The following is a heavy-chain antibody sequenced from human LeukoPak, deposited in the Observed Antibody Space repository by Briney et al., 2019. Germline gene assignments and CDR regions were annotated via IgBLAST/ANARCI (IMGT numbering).Heavy chain of an antibody. CDR2: INPSNGET. Sequence: ASVKVSCKASGYTLSDNYLHWVRQAPGQRLEWMAWINPSNGETKFAPRFQGRVTMTRDTSISTAYMELSRLRSDDTAVYYCARGAGDRNYYYYYMDVWGKGTTVTVSS. CDR3: ARGAGDRNYYYYYMDV. D-gene: IGHD4-17*01. V-gene: IGHV1-2*02. CDR1: GYTLSDNY. J-gene: IGHJ6*03.